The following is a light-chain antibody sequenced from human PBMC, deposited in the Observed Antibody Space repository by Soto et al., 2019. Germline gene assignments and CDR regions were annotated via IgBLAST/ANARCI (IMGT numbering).Light chain of an antibody. V-gene: IGLV2-14*01. CDR1: SSDVGGYNY. CDR2: DVS. CDR3: SSYTSSSTD. J-gene: IGLJ1*01. Sequence: QSALTQPASVSGSPGQSITISCTGTSSDVGGYNYVSWYQQHPGKAPKLMIYDVSNRPSGVSNRFSGSKSGNTASLTISVLQAEDEADYYCSSYTSSSTDFGSGTKLTVL.